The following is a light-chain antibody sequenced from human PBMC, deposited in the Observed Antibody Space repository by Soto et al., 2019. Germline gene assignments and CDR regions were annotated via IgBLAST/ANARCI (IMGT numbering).Light chain of an antibody. CDR1: QSVNSYY. CDR3: QQYTTSPLT. J-gene: IGKJ4*01. CDR2: DAS. V-gene: IGKV3-20*01. Sequence: EIVLTQSPGTLSLSPGERATLSCRASQSVNSYYLAWYQQKPGQAPRLLIYDASSRATGIPDRFSGSGSGTDLTLTISRLEPEDFAVYYCQQYTTSPLTFGGGTKVEMK.